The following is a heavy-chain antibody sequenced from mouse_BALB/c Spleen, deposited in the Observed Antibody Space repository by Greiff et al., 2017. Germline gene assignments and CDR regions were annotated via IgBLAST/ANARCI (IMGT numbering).Heavy chain of an antibody. CDR1: GFTFSSYA. Sequence: VQLKQSGGGLVKPGGSLKLSCAASGFTFSSYAMSWVRQTPEKRLEWVASISSGGSTYYPDSVKGRFTISRDNARNILYLQMSSLRSEDTAMYYCARDPSGYDFDYWGQGTTLTVSS. D-gene: IGHD3-1*01. CDR2: ISSGGST. V-gene: IGHV5-6-5*01. J-gene: IGHJ2*01. CDR3: ARDPSGYDFDY.